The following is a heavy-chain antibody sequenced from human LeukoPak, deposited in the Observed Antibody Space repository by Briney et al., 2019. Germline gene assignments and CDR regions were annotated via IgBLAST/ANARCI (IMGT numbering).Heavy chain of an antibody. V-gene: IGHV3-11*04. CDR1: GFTFNDYF. CDR2: ISISGTTI. D-gene: IGHD1/OR15-1a*01. J-gene: IGHJ6*03. CDR3: GRCAGTPQYYYYYYYMDV. Sequence: PGGSLRLSCTSSGFTFNDYFMSWIRQAPGKGLEWLSYISISGTTIYYADSVKGRFTISRDNANNTLYLQMNNLRPEDTAVYYCGRCAGTPQYYYYYYYMDVWGKGTTVTVSS.